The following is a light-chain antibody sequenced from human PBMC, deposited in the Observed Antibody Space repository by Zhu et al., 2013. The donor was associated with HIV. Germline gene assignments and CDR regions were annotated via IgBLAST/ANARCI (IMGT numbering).Light chain of an antibody. V-gene: IGKV3-20*01. J-gene: IGKJ5*01. Sequence: EIVLTQSPGTLSLSPGERATLSCRASKTVSSRFFAWYQQKPGQAPRLLIYDAYTRATDTPTRFSGSGSGADFTLTINRLQPEDFAIYYCQQYEDSPITFGQGTRLEMK. CDR1: KTVSSRF. CDR3: QQYEDSPIT. CDR2: DAY.